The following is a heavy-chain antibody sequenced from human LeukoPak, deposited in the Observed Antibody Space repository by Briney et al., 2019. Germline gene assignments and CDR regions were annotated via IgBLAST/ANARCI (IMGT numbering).Heavy chain of an antibody. CDR3: AREMGAYYYYYMDV. J-gene: IGHJ6*03. D-gene: IGHD3-16*01. Sequence: PSGTLSLTCAVSGGSISSSNWWSWIRQPPGKGLEWIGEIYHSGSTNYNPSLKSRVTISVDKSKTQFSLKLSSVTAADTAVYYCAREMGAYYYYYMDVWGKGTTVTISS. CDR1: GGSISSSNW. V-gene: IGHV4-4*02. CDR2: IYHSGST.